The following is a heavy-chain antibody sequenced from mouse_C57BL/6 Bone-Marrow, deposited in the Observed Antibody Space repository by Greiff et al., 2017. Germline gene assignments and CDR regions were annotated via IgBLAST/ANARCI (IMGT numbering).Heavy chain of an antibody. D-gene: IGHD6-1*01. CDR1: GYTFTSYW. CDR3: AREAQANLCAIDY. J-gene: IGHJ4*01. Sequence: QVQLQQPGAELVMPGASVKLSCKASGYTFTSYWMHWVKQRPGQGLEWIGEIYPSDSYTNYNQKFKGKSTLTVDKSSSTAYMQLSSLTSEDSAVYYCAREAQANLCAIDYWGQGTSVTVSS. CDR2: IYPSDSYT. V-gene: IGHV1-69*01.